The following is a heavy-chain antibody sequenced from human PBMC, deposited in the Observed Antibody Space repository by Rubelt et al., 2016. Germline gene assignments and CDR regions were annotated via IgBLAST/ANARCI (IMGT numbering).Heavy chain of an antibody. CDR1: GFTFSSYA. CDR2: ISGSGGST. Sequence: EVQLLESGGGLVQPGGSLRLSCAASGFTFSSYAMSWVRQAPGKGLEWVSAISGSGGSTYYADSVKGRFTISRDNSKNTLYLQMNSLRAEDTAVYYCARDLPGWFGELHYYYGMDVWGQGTTVTVSS. J-gene: IGHJ6*02. V-gene: IGHV3-23*01. D-gene: IGHD3-10*01. CDR3: ARDLPGWFGELHYYYGMDV.